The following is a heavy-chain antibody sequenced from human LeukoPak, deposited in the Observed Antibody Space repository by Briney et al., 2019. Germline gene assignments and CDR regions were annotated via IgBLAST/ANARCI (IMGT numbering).Heavy chain of an antibody. V-gene: IGHV1-2*02. J-gene: IGHJ4*02. CDR1: GYTFTVYY. CDR3: ARDKGDLLLGLYY. D-gene: IGHD3-10*01. Sequence: GASVKVSSKASGYTFTVYYMRWVGQAPGQGLEWMGWINPNGGDTNYAQKFQGRVTMTRDTSISTACMGLSRLRSDDTAVYFCARDKGDLLLGLYYWGQGTLVSVSS. CDR2: INPNGGDT.